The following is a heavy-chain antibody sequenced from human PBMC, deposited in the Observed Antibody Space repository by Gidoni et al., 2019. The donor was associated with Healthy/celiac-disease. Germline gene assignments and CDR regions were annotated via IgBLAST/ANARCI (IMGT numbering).Heavy chain of an antibody. D-gene: IGHD4-17*01. V-gene: IGHV4-38-2*02. CDR1: GYSISSGYD. J-gene: IGHJ5*02. Sequence: PGLVKPSETLSLTCTVSGYSISSGYDWGWIRQPPGKGLEWIGSIYHSGSTYYNPSLKSRVTISVDTSKNQFSLKLSSVTAADTAVYYCARDGLPTGVNPVWFDPWGQGTLVTVSS. CDR3: ARDGLPTGVNPVWFDP. CDR2: IYHSGST.